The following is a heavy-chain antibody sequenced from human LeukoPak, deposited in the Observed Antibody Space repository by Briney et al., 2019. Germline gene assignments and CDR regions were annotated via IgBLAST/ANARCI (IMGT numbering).Heavy chain of an antibody. D-gene: IGHD3-22*01. J-gene: IGHJ4*02. CDR2: ISSSSSYI. CDR1: GFTFSSYA. V-gene: IGHV3-21*01. Sequence: GGSLRLSCAASGFTFSSYAMSWVRQAPGKGLEWVSSISSSSSYIYYADSVKGRFTISRDNAKNSLYLQMNSLRAEDTAVYYCARDSSGYPYPAFYYWGQGTLVTVSS. CDR3: ARDSSGYPYPAFYY.